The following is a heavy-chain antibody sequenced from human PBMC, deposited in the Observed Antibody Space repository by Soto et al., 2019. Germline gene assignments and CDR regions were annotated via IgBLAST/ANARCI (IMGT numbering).Heavy chain of an antibody. D-gene: IGHD5-12*01. V-gene: IGHV4-59*01. CDR1: GGSISSYY. Sequence: QVQLQESGPGLVKPSETLSLTCTVSGGSISSYYWSWIRQSPGKGLEWVAYISHTGTTDYNPSLKSRLTRSLDTSKNQFSLKLTSVTAADTAVYYCARGPPWMAAFDIWGQGTKVTVSP. J-gene: IGHJ3*02. CDR2: ISHTGTT. CDR3: ARGPPWMAAFDI.